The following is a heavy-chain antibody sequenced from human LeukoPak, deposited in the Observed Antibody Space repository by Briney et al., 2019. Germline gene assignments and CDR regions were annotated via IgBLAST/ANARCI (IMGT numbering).Heavy chain of an antibody. CDR2: IGTAGDT. CDR1: GFTFSSYD. Sequence: GGSLRLSCAASGFTFSSYDMHWVRQATGKGLEWVSAIGTAGDTYYPGSVKGRFTISRENAKNSLYLQMNSLRAGDTAVYYCARAKYNWNGLDAFDIWGQGTMVTVSS. D-gene: IGHD1-1*01. CDR3: ARAKYNWNGLDAFDI. V-gene: IGHV3-13*01. J-gene: IGHJ3*02.